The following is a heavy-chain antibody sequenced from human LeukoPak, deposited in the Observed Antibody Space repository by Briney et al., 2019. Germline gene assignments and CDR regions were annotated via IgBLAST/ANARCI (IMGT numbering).Heavy chain of an antibody. CDR2: ISSSSSYI. J-gene: IGHJ6*03. CDR3: AKSLRGTRSYYYYYMDV. V-gene: IGHV3-21*04. D-gene: IGHD3-16*01. CDR1: GFTFSSYS. Sequence: PGGSLRLSCAASGFTFSSYSMNWVRQAPGKGLEWVSSISSSSSYIYYADSVKGRFTISRDNSKNTLYLQMNSLRADDTAVYYCAKSLRGTRSYYYYYMDVWGKGTTVTVSS.